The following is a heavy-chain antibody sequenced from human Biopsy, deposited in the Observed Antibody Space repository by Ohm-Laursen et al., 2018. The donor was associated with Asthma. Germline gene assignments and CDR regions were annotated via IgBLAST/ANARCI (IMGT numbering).Heavy chain of an antibody. D-gene: IGHD2-2*01. CDR2: TSSSSSYI. CDR3: ARDGTDMNEAMPKDY. CDR1: PFTFSSYS. J-gene: IGHJ4*02. V-gene: IGHV3-21*01. Sequence: SLRLSCTPSPFTFSSYSMNWVRQAPAKRLEWVSSTSSSSSYIYYADSVMGRFTLSRDNAKHSLYLQMNSLRAEDTAVYYCARDGTDMNEAMPKDYWGQGTLVTVSS.